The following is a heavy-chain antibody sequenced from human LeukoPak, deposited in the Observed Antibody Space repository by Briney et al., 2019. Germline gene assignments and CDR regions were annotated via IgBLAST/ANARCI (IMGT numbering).Heavy chain of an antibody. CDR3: AKEAGYSGYDYPDY. V-gene: IGHV3-23*01. CDR2: ISGSAYST. Sequence: PSETLSLTCAVYGGSFSGYYWSWIRQAPGEGLEWVSGISGSAYSTYYADSVQGRFTISRDNSKSTLYLQMNSLRAEDTAVYYCAKEAGYSGYDYPDYWGQGTLVTVSS. CDR1: GGSFSGYY. J-gene: IGHJ4*02. D-gene: IGHD5-12*01.